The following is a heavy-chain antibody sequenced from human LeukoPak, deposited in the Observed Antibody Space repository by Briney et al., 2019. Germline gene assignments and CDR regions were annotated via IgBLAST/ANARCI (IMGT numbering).Heavy chain of an antibody. V-gene: IGHV3-30*04. J-gene: IGHJ2*01. D-gene: IGHD2-2*01. CDR1: GFTFSSYA. CDR2: ISYDGNNK. Sequence: PGGSLRLSCAASGFTFSSYAMHWVRQAPGKGLEWVAVISYDGNNKFYADSVKGRFTISRDNSNNTLYLQMNSLRAEDTAVYYCARGASRGYCTSTSCLYWYFDLWGRGTLVTVSS. CDR3: ARGASRGYCTSTSCLYWYFDL.